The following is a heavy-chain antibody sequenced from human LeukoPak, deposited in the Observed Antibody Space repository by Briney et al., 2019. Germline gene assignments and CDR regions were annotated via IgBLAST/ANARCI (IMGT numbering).Heavy chain of an antibody. CDR2: ITRTSSHI. CDR3: AELGITMIGGV. CDR1: GFTFSSYT. D-gene: IGHD3-10*02. Sequence: PGGSLRLSCTASGFTFSSYTMNWVRQAPGKGLEWVSSITRTSSHIYYADSLKGRFTISRDNAKNSLYLQMNSLRAEDTAVYYCAELGITMIGGVWGKGTTVTISS. J-gene: IGHJ6*04. V-gene: IGHV3-21*01.